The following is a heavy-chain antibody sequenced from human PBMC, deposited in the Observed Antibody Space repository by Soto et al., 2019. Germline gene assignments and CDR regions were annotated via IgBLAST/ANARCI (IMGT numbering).Heavy chain of an antibody. Sequence: GGSLRLSCAASGFSFSNAWMNWVRQAPGKGLEWVGRIKSKTDGGTADYATPVKGRFTISRDDSKNTLYLQLSSLKTEDTAVYYCRVVVAATDFDYWGQGALVTVSS. CDR2: IKSKTDGGTA. CDR1: GFSFSNAW. V-gene: IGHV3-15*07. D-gene: IGHD2-15*01. J-gene: IGHJ4*02. CDR3: RVVVAATDFDY.